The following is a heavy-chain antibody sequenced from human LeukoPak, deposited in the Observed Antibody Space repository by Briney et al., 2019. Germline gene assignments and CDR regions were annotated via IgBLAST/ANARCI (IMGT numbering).Heavy chain of an antibody. CDR2: IKEDGSDK. J-gene: IGHJ4*02. V-gene: IGHV3-7*01. CDR1: GFTFSDYS. Sequence: GGSLRLSCAASGFTFSDYSMSWVRQPPGKGLEWVASIKEDGSDKYYVDSVKGRFTISRDNAKNSLYLQMNSLRAEDTAVYYCARGWTSAYNWGQGTLVTVSS. CDR3: ARGWTSAYN. D-gene: IGHD1-14*01.